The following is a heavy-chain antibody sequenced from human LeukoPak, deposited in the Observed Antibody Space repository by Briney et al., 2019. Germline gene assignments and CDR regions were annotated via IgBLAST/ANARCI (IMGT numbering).Heavy chain of an antibody. J-gene: IGHJ4*02. D-gene: IGHD1-1*01. CDR3: AKGLERESRLDS. CDR2: IRNSDGMT. CDR1: GFTFSNYW. V-gene: IGHV3-23*01. Sequence: GGSLRLSCAASGFTFSNYWMIWVRQAPGQGLEWVSGIRNSDGMTYYADSVRGRFTISTDNSKNTLYLQMNSLRAEDTALYYCAKGLERESRLDSWGQGTLVTVSS.